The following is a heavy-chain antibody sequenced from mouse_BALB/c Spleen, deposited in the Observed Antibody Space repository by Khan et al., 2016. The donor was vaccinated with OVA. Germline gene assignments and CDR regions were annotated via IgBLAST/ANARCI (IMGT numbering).Heavy chain of an antibody. J-gene: IGHJ2*01. CDR2: IYPVDGST. CDR3: ARGYDGYLNY. V-gene: IGHV1S56*01. CDR1: GYTLTSYY. Sequence: QVQLQQSGPELVRPGASVKMSCKASGYTLTSYYIHWVKQRPGQGLEWIGWIYPVDGSTKYNEKFKGKTTLTADKSTSTASMLLSSLTSEGSAIYCWARGYDGYLNYGGQGTTRTVAS. D-gene: IGHD1-1*01.